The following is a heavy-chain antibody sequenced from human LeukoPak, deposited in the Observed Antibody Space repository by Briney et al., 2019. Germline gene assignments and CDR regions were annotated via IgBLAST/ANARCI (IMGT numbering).Heavy chain of an antibody. V-gene: IGHV1-2*02. CDR2: INPKIGGT. D-gene: IGHD2/OR15-2a*01. Sequence: ASVKVSCKASGYTFSDYFIHWVRQSPGQGLEWMGWINPKIGGTDYAHKFQGRVTMTRDTSISTAYMELSGLRSDDSAIYYCVRDLFTSRDLWGQGTLVTVSS. CDR3: VRDLFTSRDL. J-gene: IGHJ5*02. CDR1: GYTFSDYF.